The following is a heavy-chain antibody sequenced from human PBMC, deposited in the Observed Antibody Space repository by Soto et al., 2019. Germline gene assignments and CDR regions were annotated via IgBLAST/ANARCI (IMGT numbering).Heavy chain of an antibody. J-gene: IGHJ4*02. Sequence: QLQLQESGSGLVKPSQTLSLTCAVSGGSISSSVYSWSWIRQPLGKGLEWIGYIYHSGNTYYNPSRKSRVNTSADRSKNHYSLKLSSVTAADTAVYFWARVHGDYGRYFDYWGQGTLVTVSS. V-gene: IGHV4-30-2*01. CDR3: ARVHGDYGRYFDY. D-gene: IGHD4-17*01. CDR1: GGSISSSVYS. CDR2: IYHSGNT.